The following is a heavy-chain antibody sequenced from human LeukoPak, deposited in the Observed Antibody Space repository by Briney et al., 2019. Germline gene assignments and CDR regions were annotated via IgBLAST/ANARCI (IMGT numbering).Heavy chain of an antibody. J-gene: IGHJ3*02. CDR1: GFPFNDYA. CDR2: ISSSSSTI. V-gene: IGHV3-48*04. CDR3: AGDLMGKIQLWSDAFDM. D-gene: IGHD5-18*01. Sequence: PGGSLRLSCAASGFPFNDYAMHWVRQAPGKGREWGSYISSSSSTIYYADSVRGRFTISRDNAKNSLYLQMNSLRAEDTAVYYCAGDLMGKIQLWSDAFDMWGQGTMVTVSS.